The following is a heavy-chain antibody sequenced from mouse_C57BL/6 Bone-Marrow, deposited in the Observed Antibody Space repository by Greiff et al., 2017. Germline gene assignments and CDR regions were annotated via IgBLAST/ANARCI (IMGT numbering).Heavy chain of an antibody. V-gene: IGHV5-17*01. D-gene: IGHD2-12*01. CDR3: ARGYYNYEGAWFAY. CDR2: ISSGSSTI. Sequence: EVQRVESGGGLVKPGGSLKLSCAASGFTFSAYGMHWVRQAPEKGLEWVAYISSGSSTIYYAVTVKGRFTISSDNANNTLFLQMTSLRCEDTAMYYCARGYYNYEGAWFAYWGQGTLVTVSA. CDR1: GFTFSAYG. J-gene: IGHJ3*01.